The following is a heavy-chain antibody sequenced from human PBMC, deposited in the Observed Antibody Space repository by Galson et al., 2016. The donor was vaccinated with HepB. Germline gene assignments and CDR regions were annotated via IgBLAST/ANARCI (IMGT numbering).Heavy chain of an antibody. D-gene: IGHD3-22*01. V-gene: IGHV3-30*03. J-gene: IGHJ4*02. Sequence: SLRLSCAASGFSFSSYGMHWVRQAPGKGLEWVAVISYDGNDKYYADSVKGRFTISRDNSKNTLNLQMNSLRAEDTAVYFCARGYYDSSHFWPHFEYWGQGTLVTVSS. CDR2: ISYDGNDK. CDR1: GFSFSSYG. CDR3: ARGYYDSSHFWPHFEY.